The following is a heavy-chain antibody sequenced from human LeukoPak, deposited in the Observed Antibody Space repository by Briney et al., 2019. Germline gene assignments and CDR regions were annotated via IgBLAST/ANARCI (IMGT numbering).Heavy chain of an antibody. CDR2: ISYDGSNK. J-gene: IGHJ4*02. Sequence: GGSLRLSCAASGFTFSSYAMHWVRQAPGKGLEWVAVISYDGSNKYYADSVKGRFTISRDNSKNTLYLQMNSLRAEDTAVYYCARDVKAAADYWGQGTLVTVSP. CDR3: ARDVKAAADY. CDR1: GFTFSSYA. V-gene: IGHV3-30-3*01. D-gene: IGHD6-13*01.